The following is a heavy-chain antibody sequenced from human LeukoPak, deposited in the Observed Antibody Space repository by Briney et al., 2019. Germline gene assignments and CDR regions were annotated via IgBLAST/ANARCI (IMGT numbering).Heavy chain of an antibody. CDR1: GGSISSGGYY. CDR3: ARSLLWFGELLIDY. J-gene: IGHJ4*02. D-gene: IGHD3-10*01. V-gene: IGHV4-31*03. CDR2: IYYSGST. Sequence: SQTLSLTCTVSGGSISSGGYYWSWMRQHLGKGLEWIGYIYYSGSTYYNPSLKSRVTISVDTSKNQFSLKLSSMTAADTAVYYCARSLLWFGELLIDYWGQGTLVTVSS.